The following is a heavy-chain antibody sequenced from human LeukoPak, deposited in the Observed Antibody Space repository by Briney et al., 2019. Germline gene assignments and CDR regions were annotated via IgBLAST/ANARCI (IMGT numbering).Heavy chain of an antibody. J-gene: IGHJ5*02. D-gene: IGHD6-13*01. CDR3: ARGGVCSSSWYNWFDP. V-gene: IGHV1-69*05. CDR1: GGTFSSYA. Sequence: GSSVKVSCKASGGTFSSYAISWVRQAPGQGLEWMGGIIPIFGTANYAQKFQGRVTITTDESTSTAYMELSSLRSEDTAVYYCARGGVCSSSWYNWFDPWGQGTLVTVSS. CDR2: IIPIFGTA.